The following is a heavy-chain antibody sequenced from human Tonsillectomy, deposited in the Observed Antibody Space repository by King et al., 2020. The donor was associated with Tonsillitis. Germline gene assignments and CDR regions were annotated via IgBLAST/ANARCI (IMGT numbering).Heavy chain of an antibody. CDR2: VSYDGSNK. D-gene: IGHD3-16*01. V-gene: IGHV3-30*18. CDR1: GFTFSSYG. Sequence: VQLVESGGGVVQPGRSLRLSCAASGFTFSSYGMHWVRQAPGKGLEWVAVVSYDGSNKYYADSVKGRFTISRDNSKNTLYLQMNSLRAEETAVYYCAKVWHLFDSWGQGTLVTVSS. J-gene: IGHJ4*02. CDR3: AKVWHLFDS.